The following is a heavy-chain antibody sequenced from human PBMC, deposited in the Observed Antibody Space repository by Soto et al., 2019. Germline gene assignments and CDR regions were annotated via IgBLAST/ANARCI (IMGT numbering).Heavy chain of an antibody. CDR1: GGTFSSYA. Sequence: QVQLVQSGAEVKKPGSSVKVSCKASGGTFSSYAISWVRQAPGQGLEWMGGIIPICGTANYAQKFQGRVTITADESTSTAYMELSSLRSEDTAVYYCARYYYYDSSGYYAEADYYYGIDVWGQGTTVTVSS. CDR3: ARYYYYDSSGYYAEADYYYGIDV. V-gene: IGHV1-69*01. J-gene: IGHJ6*02. CDR2: IIPICGTA. D-gene: IGHD3-22*01.